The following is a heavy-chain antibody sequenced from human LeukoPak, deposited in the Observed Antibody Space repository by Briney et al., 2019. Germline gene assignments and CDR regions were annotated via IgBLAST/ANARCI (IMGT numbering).Heavy chain of an antibody. D-gene: IGHD1-26*01. Sequence: SVKVSCKASGGTFSSYAISWVRQAPGQGLEWMGGIIPIFGTANYAQKFQGRVTITADESTSTAYMELSSLRSEDTAVYYCASRLVGANVFDYWGQGTLVTVSS. CDR1: GGTFSSYA. J-gene: IGHJ4*02. V-gene: IGHV1-69*13. CDR3: ASRLVGANVFDY. CDR2: IIPIFGTA.